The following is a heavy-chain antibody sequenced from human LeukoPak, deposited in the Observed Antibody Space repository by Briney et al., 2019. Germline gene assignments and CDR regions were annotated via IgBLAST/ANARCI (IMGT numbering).Heavy chain of an antibody. CDR1: GGPISSYF. J-gene: IGHJ4*02. V-gene: IGHV4-4*07. CDR2: IYTSGST. D-gene: IGHD6-6*01. Sequence: SETLSLTCTVSGGPISSYFWGWIRQPAGKGLEWIGRIYTSGSTNYNPSLKSRVTMSVDTSKKQFSLKLTSVTAADTAVYYCARGIGGRAFDYWGQGTLVTVSS. CDR3: ARGIGGRAFDY.